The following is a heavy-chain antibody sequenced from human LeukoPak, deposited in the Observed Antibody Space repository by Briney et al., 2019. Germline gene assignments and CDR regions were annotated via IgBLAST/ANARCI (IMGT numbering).Heavy chain of an antibody. J-gene: IGHJ4*02. CDR2: IGGST. CDR1: GFTFSSYA. V-gene: IGHV3-23*01. Sequence: SGGSLRLSCAVSGFTFSSYAMSWVRQPPGKGLEWVSAIGGSTYYADSVKGRFTISRDNSKNTLYLQMSSLRAEDTAVYYCAKLSQIAVAGTATFDYWGQGTLVTVSS. CDR3: AKLSQIAVAGTATFDY. D-gene: IGHD6-19*01.